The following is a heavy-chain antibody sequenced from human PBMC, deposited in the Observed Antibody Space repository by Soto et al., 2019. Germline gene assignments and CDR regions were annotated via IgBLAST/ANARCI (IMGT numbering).Heavy chain of an antibody. V-gene: IGHV3-9*01. CDR3: AKDRHDTAMGKFDY. CDR1: GFTFDDYA. J-gene: IGHJ4*02. D-gene: IGHD5-18*01. Sequence: PGGSLRLSCAASGFTFDDYAMHWVRQAPGKGLEWVSGIRWNSGSIGYADSVQGRFTISRDNAKNSLYLQMNSLRAEDTALYCCAKDRHDTAMGKFDYWGQGTLATVSS. CDR2: IRWNSGSI.